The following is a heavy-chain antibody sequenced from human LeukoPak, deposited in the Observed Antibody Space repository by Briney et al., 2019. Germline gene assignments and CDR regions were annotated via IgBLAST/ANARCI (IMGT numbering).Heavy chain of an antibody. CDR3: AKDIELFMS. D-gene: IGHD1-26*01. CDR1: GFTCRNSV. J-gene: IGHJ5*02. CDR2: LSHGGTRT. Sequence: PGGTLRLSCVDCGFTCRNSVMISVRQAPGKGLEWVSGLSHGGTRTFYAASVKGRFTISRDDSNSTLFLQMDNLRVEDMATYYCAKDIELFMSWGQGTLVTVSS. V-gene: IGHV3-23*01.